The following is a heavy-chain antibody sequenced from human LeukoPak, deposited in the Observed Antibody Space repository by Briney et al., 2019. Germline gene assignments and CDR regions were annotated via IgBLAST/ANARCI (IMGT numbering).Heavy chain of an antibody. D-gene: IGHD1-26*01. V-gene: IGHV4-34*01. CDR1: GGSFSGYY. J-gene: IGHJ5*02. CDR2: INHSGST. Sequence: SETLSLTCAVYGGSFSGYYWSWIRQPPGKGLEWIGEINHSGSTNYNPSLKSRVTISVDTSKNQFSLKLSSVTAADTAVYYCARTPRPLGPTRWFDPWGQGTLVTVSS. CDR3: ARTPRPLGPTRWFDP.